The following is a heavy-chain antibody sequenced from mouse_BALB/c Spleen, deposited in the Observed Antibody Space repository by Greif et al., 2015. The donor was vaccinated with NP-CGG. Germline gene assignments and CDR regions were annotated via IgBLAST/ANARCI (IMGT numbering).Heavy chain of an antibody. Sequence: VQLQQSGAELVKPGASVKLSCTASGFNIKDTYMHWVKQRPEQGLEWIGRIDPANGNTKYDPKFQGKATITADTSSNPAYQQLSSLTSEDTAVYYCARVITGYWYFDVWGAGTTVTVSS. V-gene: IGHV14-3*02. CDR2: IDPANGNT. CDR3: ARVITGYWYFDV. CDR1: GFNIKDTY. D-gene: IGHD2-4*01. J-gene: IGHJ1*01.